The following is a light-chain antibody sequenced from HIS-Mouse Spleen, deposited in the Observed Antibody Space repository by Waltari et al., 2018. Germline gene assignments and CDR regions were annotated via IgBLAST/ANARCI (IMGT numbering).Light chain of an antibody. CDR3: AAWDDSLNGWV. J-gene: IGLJ3*02. Sequence: QSVLTQPPAASGTPGQRATISCSGSSSNIGSNTGNWYQQLPGTATKLLIYSNNQRPSGAPARFSGSTSGNSGSLASSGLQSEDEDDYYCAAWDDSLNGWVFGGGTKLTVL. V-gene: IGLV1-44*01. CDR2: SNN. CDR1: SSNIGSNT.